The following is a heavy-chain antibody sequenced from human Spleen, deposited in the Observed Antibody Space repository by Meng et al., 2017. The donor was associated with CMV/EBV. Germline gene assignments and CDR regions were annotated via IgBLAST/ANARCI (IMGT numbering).Heavy chain of an antibody. J-gene: IGHJ6*02. CDR2: IIPVPGIV. Sequence: SVKVSCKASGGTFSSYIISWVRQAPGHGLEWMGRIIPVPGIVNYAQKFQGRVTITTDESTSTAYMELRSLRSEDTAVYYCAKPVVVVPAAVRYYYYAMDVWGQGTTVTVSS. CDR3: AKPVVVVPAAVRYYYYAMDV. D-gene: IGHD2-2*01. CDR1: GGTFSSYI. V-gene: IGHV1-69*02.